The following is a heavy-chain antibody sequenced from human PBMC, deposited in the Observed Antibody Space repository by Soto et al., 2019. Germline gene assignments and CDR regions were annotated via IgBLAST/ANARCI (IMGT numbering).Heavy chain of an antibody. V-gene: IGHV5-51*01. D-gene: IGHD3-3*02. CDR3: ARRARISGYYYGMGV. CDR2: IYPCDYDT. Sequence: GESLKSSCRRSGCSFKSYWSNCVRQMPGKGLEWMGIIYPCDYDTRYSPSFQAHFTISSDNSISTAYLHCSSLKASDTAMYYWARRARISGYYYGMGVWGQATTVPVPS. CDR1: GCSFKSYW. J-gene: IGHJ6*01.